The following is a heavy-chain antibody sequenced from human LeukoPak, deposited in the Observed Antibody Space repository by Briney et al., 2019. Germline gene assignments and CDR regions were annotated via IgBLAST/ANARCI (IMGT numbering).Heavy chain of an antibody. Sequence: PGGSLRLSCAASGFTVSSNYMNWVRQAPGKGLEWVSFISSRSTTIDYADSVKGRFTISRDNAKNSLYLQMNSLRAEDTAVYYCARQDHSSSIYGRFDYWGQGTLVTVSS. V-gene: IGHV3-48*01. CDR3: ARQDHSSSIYGRFDY. J-gene: IGHJ4*02. CDR1: GFTVSSNY. CDR2: ISSRSTTI. D-gene: IGHD6-6*01.